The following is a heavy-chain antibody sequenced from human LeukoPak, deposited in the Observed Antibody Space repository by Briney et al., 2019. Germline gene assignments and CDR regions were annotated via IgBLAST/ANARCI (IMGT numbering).Heavy chain of an antibody. V-gene: IGHV5-51*01. CDR1: GYSFTSYW. CDR3: ARHRLMVRGVPYYFDY. D-gene: IGHD3-10*01. J-gene: IGHJ4*02. CDR2: IYPGDSDT. Sequence: GESLKISCKGSGYSFTSYWIGWVRQLPGKGLEWMGIIYPGDSDTRYSPSFQGQVTISADKSISTAYLQWSSLKASDTAMYYCARHRLMVRGVPYYFDYWGQGTLVTVSS.